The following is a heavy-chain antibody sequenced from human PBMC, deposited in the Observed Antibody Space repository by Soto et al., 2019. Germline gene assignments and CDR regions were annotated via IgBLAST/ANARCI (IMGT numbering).Heavy chain of an antibody. CDR3: TAQGGGSRWFEGYFDY. D-gene: IGHD6-13*01. V-gene: IGHV3-15*01. J-gene: IGHJ4*02. CDR1: GFTFSNAW. Sequence: EVQLVESGGGLVKPGGSLRLSCAASGFTFSNAWMSWVRQAPGKGLEWVGRIKSKTDGGTTDYAAPVKDRFTISRDDSKKTLYLQLNSLKTEDTAVYYCTAQGGGSRWFEGYFDYWGQGSLVAVSS. CDR2: IKSKTDGGTT.